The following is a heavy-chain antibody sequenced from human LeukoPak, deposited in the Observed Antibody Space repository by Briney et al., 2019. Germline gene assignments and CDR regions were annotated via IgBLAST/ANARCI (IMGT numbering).Heavy chain of an antibody. J-gene: IGHJ6*02. Sequence: GGSLRLSCAASGFTFSGSAIHWVRQASGKGLEWVARIKTKAGSYSTAYVASGKGRSAISRDDSKNTAYLQMDSLKTEDTAMYYCTRLSGGNSDSYYYGLDVWGQGTTVTVSS. D-gene: IGHD4-23*01. CDR3: TRLSGGNSDSYYYGLDV. CDR2: IKTKAGSYST. CDR1: GFTFSGSA. V-gene: IGHV3-73*01.